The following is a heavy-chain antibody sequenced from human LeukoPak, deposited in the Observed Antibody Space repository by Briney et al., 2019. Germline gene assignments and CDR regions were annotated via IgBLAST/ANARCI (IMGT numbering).Heavy chain of an antibody. V-gene: IGHV4-34*01. D-gene: IGHD3-9*01. Sequence: SETLSLTCAVYGGSFSGYYWSWIRQPPGKGLEWIGEINHSGSTNYNPSLKSRVTISVDTSKNQFSLKLSSVTAADTAVYYCARLSHSRHYDWSPDYWGQGTLVTVSS. CDR1: GGSFSGYY. J-gene: IGHJ4*02. CDR3: ARLSHSRHYDWSPDY. CDR2: INHSGST.